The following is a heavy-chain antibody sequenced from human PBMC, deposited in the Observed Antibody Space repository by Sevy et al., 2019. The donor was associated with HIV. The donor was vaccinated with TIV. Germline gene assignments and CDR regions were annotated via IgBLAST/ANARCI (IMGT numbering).Heavy chain of an antibody. Sequence: SETLSLTCTVSGGSISSGGYYWSWIRQHPGKGLEWIEYIYYSGSTYYNPSLKSRVTISVDTSKNQFSLKLSSVTAADTAVYYCASRRGYDILTGAPIDYWGQGTLVTVSS. J-gene: IGHJ4*02. V-gene: IGHV4-31*03. CDR3: ASRRGYDILTGAPIDY. D-gene: IGHD3-9*01. CDR1: GGSISSGGYY. CDR2: IYYSGST.